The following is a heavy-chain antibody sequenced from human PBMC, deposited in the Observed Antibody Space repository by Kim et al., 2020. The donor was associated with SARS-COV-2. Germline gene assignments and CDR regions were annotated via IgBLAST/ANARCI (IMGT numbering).Heavy chain of an antibody. CDR3: ARVGWFGARDWFDP. V-gene: IGHV4-34*01. J-gene: IGHJ5*02. CDR2: INHSGST. Sequence: SETLSLTCAVYGGSFSGYYWSWIRQPPGKGLEWIGEINHSGSTNYNPSLKSRVTISVDTSKNQFSLKLSSVTAADTAVYYCARVGWFGARDWFDPWGQGTLVTVSS. CDR1: GGSFSGYY. D-gene: IGHD3-10*01.